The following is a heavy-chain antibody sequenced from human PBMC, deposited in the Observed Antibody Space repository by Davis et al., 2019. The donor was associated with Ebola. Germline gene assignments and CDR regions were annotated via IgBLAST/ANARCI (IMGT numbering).Heavy chain of an antibody. J-gene: IGHJ6*02. V-gene: IGHV7-4-1*02. CDR1: GYTFTSYA. D-gene: IGHD6-19*01. Sequence: ASVKVSCKASGYTFTSYAMNWVRQAPGQGLEWMGWINTNTGNPTYAQGFTGRFVFSLDTSVSTAYLQISSLKAEDTAVYYCARDQSSSGWYYYYGMDVWGQGTTVTVSS. CDR2: INTNTGNP. CDR3: ARDQSSSGWYYYYGMDV.